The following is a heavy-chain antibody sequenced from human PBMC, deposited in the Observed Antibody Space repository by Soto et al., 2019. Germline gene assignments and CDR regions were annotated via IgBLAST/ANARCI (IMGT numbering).Heavy chain of an antibody. Sequence: AAVKVSSKAAAYTIIGSYMLCVLQPLGQGLEWMGWIKSNSGGTNYAETSQGRVTMTRDKSISTSYMELSRLRSDDTGVYYCTSMMVRGGDPHAVFDIGGQGTMVT. D-gene: IGHD3-10*01. CDR2: IKSNSGGT. V-gene: IGHV1-2*02. CDR1: AYTIIGSY. J-gene: IGHJ3*02. CDR3: TSMMVRGGDPHAVFDI.